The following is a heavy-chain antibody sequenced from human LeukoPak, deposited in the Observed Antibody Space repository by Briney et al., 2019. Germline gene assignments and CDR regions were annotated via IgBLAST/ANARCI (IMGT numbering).Heavy chain of an antibody. Sequence: ASAKVSCKASGYTFTSYGISWVRQAPGQGLEWMGWISAYNGNTNYAQKLQGRVTMTTDTSTSTAYMELRSLRSDDTAVYYCARGPLGRGFVAAAGDPNDYWGQGTLVTVSS. J-gene: IGHJ4*02. CDR2: ISAYNGNT. CDR1: GYTFTSYG. D-gene: IGHD6-13*01. V-gene: IGHV1-18*01. CDR3: ARGPLGRGFVAAAGDPNDY.